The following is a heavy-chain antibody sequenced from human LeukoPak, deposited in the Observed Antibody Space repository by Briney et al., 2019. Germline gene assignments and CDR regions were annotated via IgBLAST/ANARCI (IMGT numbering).Heavy chain of an antibody. D-gene: IGHD1-26*01. CDR2: ISAYNGNT. J-gene: IGHJ4*02. CDR3: ARGSGSSFDY. Sequence: ASVKVSCKASGYTFTGYYMHWVRQAPGQGLEWMGWISAYNGNTRSAQKFQGRVTMTTDTSTNTAYMELTSLRSDDTAVFFCARGSGSSFDYWGQGTLVTVSS. CDR1: GYTFTGYY. V-gene: IGHV1-18*04.